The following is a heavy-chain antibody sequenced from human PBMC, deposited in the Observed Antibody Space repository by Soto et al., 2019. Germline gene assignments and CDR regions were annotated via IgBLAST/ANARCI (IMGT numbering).Heavy chain of an antibody. CDR1: GGSFSGYY. V-gene: IGHV4-34*01. Sequence: ASETLSLTCAVYGGSFSGYYWSWIRQPPGKGLEWIGEINHSGSTNYNPSLKSRVTISVDTSKNQFSLKLSSVTAADTAVYYCARSVVVVVAALIRQFDYWGQGTLVTVSS. D-gene: IGHD2-15*01. J-gene: IGHJ4*02. CDR3: ARSVVVVVAALIRQFDY. CDR2: INHSGST.